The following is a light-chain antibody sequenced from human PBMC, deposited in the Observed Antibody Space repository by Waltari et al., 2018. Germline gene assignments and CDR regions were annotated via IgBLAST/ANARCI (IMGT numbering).Light chain of an antibody. CDR3: CAFAGRGIYV. Sequence: SALTQPASVSGAPGQSVTISCIEISSDVGDYPLLSWYQRHPGGAPKLLIYGVSKRPPGVSNVFSGSKSGKTASLTFSGLQAEDEADYYCCAFAGRGIYVFGSETQVTVL. V-gene: IGLV2-23*02. CDR2: GVS. J-gene: IGLJ1*01. CDR1: SSDVGDYPL.